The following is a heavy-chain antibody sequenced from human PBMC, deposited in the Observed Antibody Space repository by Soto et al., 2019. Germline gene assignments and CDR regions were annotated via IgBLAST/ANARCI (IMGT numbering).Heavy chain of an antibody. Sequence: GGSLRLSCAASGFTFSSYAMSWVRQAPGKGLEWVSAISGSGGSTYYADSVKGRFTISRDNSKNTLYLQMNSLRAEDTAVYYCAKAERITMVRGVIITLYYSMDVWGTGTTVTLSS. CDR3: AKAERITMVRGVIITLYYSMDV. J-gene: IGHJ6*03. V-gene: IGHV3-23*01. D-gene: IGHD3-10*01. CDR1: GFTFSSYA. CDR2: ISGSGGST.